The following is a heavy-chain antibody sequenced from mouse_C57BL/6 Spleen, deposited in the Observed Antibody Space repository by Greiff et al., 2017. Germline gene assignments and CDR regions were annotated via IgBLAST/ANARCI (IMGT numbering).Heavy chain of an antibody. CDR3: ARDGEYGNYEGWYFDV. Sequence: EVQRVESEGGLVQPGSSMKLSCTASGFTFSDYYMAWVRQVPEKGLEWVANINYDGSSTYYLDSLKSRFIISRDNAKNILYLQMSSLKSEDTATYYCARDGEYGNYEGWYFDVWGTGTTVTVSS. CDR1: GFTFSDYY. J-gene: IGHJ1*03. CDR2: INYDGSST. D-gene: IGHD2-1*01. V-gene: IGHV5-16*01.